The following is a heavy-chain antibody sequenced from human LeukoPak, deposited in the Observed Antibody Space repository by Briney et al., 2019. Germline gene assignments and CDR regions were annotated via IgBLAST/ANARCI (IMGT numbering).Heavy chain of an antibody. Sequence: GGSLRLSCAASGFTFSSYAMSWVRQAPGKGLEWVSAISGSGGSTYYADSVKGRFTISRDNSKNTLYLQMNSLRAEDTAVYYCAKGGYRSAGIYYYDSSGYDMRYWGQGTLVTVSS. CDR1: GFTFSSYA. CDR3: AKGGYRSAGIYYYDSSGYDMRY. D-gene: IGHD3-22*01. J-gene: IGHJ4*02. CDR2: ISGSGGST. V-gene: IGHV3-23*01.